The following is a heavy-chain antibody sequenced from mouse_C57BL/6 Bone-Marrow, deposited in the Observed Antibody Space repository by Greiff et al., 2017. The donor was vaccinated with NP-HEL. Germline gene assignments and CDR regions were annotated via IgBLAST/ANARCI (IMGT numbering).Heavy chain of an antibody. D-gene: IGHD2-3*01. J-gene: IGHJ2*01. CDR3: ARLDGYYVDY. V-gene: IGHV1-19*01. Sequence: EVQLQQSGPVLVKPGASVKMSCKASGYTFTDYYMNWVKQSHGKSLEWIGVINPYNGGTSYNQKFKGKATLTVDKSSSTAYMELNSLTSEDSAVYYCARLDGYYVDYWGQGTTLTVSS. CDR1: GYTFTDYY. CDR2: INPYNGGT.